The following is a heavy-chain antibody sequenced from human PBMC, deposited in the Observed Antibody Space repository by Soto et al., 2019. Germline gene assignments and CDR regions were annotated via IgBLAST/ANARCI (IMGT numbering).Heavy chain of an antibody. CDR3: ARLYYYDADDYSYRTAFDI. CDR2: IFHTGST. V-gene: IGHV4-4*02. CDR1: GGAIRSSHW. Sequence: QVQLQESGPRLVKPSGTLSLICAVSGGAIRSSHWWGWVRQPPGKGLEWIGEIFHTGSTKYTSSLKSRVTISVDTSQNHFSLNLTSVTSADSAMYYWARLYYYDADDYSYRTAFDICGQGTMVTVSS. D-gene: IGHD3-22*01. J-gene: IGHJ3*02.